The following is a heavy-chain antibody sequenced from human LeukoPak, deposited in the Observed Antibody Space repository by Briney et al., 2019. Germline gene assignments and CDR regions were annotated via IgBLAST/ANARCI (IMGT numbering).Heavy chain of an antibody. CDR3: ARLVGFDIVVVPAAMSYWFDP. V-gene: IGHV4-38-2*01. J-gene: IGHJ5*02. D-gene: IGHD2-2*01. CDR1: GYSISSGYY. Sequence: SETLSLTCAVSGYSISSGYYWGWIRQPPGKGLEWIGSIYHSGSTYYNPPLKSRVTISVDTSKNQFSLKLSSVTAADTAVYYCARLVGFDIVVVPAAMSYWFDPWGQGTLVTDSS. CDR2: IYHSGST.